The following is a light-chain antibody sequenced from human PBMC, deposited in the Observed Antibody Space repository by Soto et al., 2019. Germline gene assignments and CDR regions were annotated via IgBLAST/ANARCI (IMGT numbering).Light chain of an antibody. CDR1: SSDVGGYNY. CDR2: EVS. CDR3: SSYTSSSTLYV. V-gene: IGLV2-14*01. J-gene: IGLJ1*01. Sequence: QSMLTQPASVSGSPGQSITISCTGTSSDVGGYNYVSWYQQHPGKAPKLIIYEVSNRPSGVSNRFSGSKSGNTASLTISGLQAEDEADYYCSSYTSSSTLYVFGTGTKVTVL.